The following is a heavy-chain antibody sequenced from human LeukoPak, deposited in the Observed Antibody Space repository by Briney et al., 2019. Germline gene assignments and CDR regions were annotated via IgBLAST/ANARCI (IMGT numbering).Heavy chain of an antibody. J-gene: IGHJ1*01. CDR2: VDHRGST. V-gene: IGHV4-34*01. D-gene: IGHD6-13*01. CDR3: ARGRIATKAFQH. Sequence: PSETLSLTCAVYGGFFSGYYWSWIRQPPGKGLEWIGEVDHRGSTNYNPSLTSRVTISVDTSKNQFSLKLTSVTAADTAVYYCARGRIATKAFQHWGQGTLVTVSS. CDR1: GGFFSGYY.